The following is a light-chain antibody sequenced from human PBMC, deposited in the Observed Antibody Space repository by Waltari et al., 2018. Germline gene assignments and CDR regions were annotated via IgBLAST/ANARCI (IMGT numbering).Light chain of an antibody. Sequence: QSVLTQPPSASGTPGQKVTISCSGGSSNIGSNYVNWYQHFAGSAPKLLFYRDNHRPSGVPARFSVSKSGTSASLAISDLRPEDEAAYYCASWDFSLSVWVFGGGSRLTVL. CDR3: ASWDFSLSVWV. CDR2: RDN. J-gene: IGLJ3*02. V-gene: IGLV1-47*01. CDR1: SSNIGSNY.